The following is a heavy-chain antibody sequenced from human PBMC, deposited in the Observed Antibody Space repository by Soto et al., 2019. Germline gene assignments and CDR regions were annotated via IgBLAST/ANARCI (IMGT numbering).Heavy chain of an antibody. CDR3: AKGGYYSLFDI. CDR2: ISGSGGRT. Sequence: VHLVESGGGMVQPGGSLRLSCTPSGFTFSSYAMSWVRQTPGKGLEWVSGISGSGGRTYYADSVKGRFTISRDNSNNTLSLQMHILRVEDTAVYFCAKGGYYSLFDIWGQGTMVTVSA. D-gene: IGHD3-16*01. V-gene: IGHV3-23*04. CDR1: GFTFSSYA. J-gene: IGHJ3*02.